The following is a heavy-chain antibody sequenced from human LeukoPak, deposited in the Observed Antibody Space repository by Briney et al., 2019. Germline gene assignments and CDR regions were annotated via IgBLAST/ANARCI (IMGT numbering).Heavy chain of an antibody. J-gene: IGHJ5*02. V-gene: IGHV4-61*02. D-gene: IGHD3-3*01. CDR2: IYTSGST. CDR3: ARDVSSDYDFWSRPRGENWFDP. CDR1: GGSISSGSYY. Sequence: SETLSLTCTVSGGSISSGSYYWSWIRQPAGKGLEWIGRIYTSGSTNYNPSLKSRVTRSVDTSKNQFSLKLSSVTAADTAVYYCARDVSSDYDFWSRPRGENWFDPWGQGTLVTVSS.